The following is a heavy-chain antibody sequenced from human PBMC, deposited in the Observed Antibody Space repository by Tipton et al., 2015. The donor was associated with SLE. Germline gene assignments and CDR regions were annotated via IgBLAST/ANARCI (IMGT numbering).Heavy chain of an antibody. Sequence: TLSLTCTVSGVSISGYYWSWIRQSPGKGLEWIGYIYYSGNTNYNPSLESRVTISLDTSKKQFSLKLSFVTAADTALYYCARASERIGHFDYWGRGTLVTVSS. J-gene: IGHJ4*02. D-gene: IGHD1-1*01. CDR1: GVSISGYY. CDR3: ARASERIGHFDY. CDR2: IYYSGNT. V-gene: IGHV4-59*01.